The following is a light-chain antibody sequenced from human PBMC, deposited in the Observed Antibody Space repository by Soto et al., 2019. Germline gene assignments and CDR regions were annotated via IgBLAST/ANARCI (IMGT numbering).Light chain of an antibody. CDR3: QQYNSWPPIT. J-gene: IGKJ5*01. CDR1: QSVRTK. CDR2: GAS. V-gene: IGKV3-15*01. Sequence: EIVMTQSPDTLYVSPVEGATLSCRSSQSVRTKLAWYQQKAGQAPRLLIYGASTRATSIPDRFSGSGSGTEFTLTISSLQSEDFAVYYCQQYNSWPPITFGQGTRLEIK.